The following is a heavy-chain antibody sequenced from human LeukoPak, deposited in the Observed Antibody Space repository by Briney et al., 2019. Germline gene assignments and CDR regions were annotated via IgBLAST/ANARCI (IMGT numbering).Heavy chain of an antibody. Sequence: ASVKVSCKASGYTFTSYGLSWVRQAPGQGLEWMGWISVYNGNTSYAQKLQGRVTMTTDTSTSTAYMELRSLRSDDTAVYYCARDPYRAVTQDDYYYGMDVWGQGTTVTVSS. CDR3: ARDPYRAVTQDDYYYGMDV. CDR2: ISVYNGNT. D-gene: IGHD4-17*01. J-gene: IGHJ6*02. V-gene: IGHV1-18*01. CDR1: GYTFTSYG.